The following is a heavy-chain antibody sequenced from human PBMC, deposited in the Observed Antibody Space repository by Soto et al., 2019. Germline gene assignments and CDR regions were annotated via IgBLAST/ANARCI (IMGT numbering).Heavy chain of an antibody. CDR1: GFSLSTSGVG. CDR3: AYLPCSGGSCYWFSFSGMDV. CDR2: IYWDADK. J-gene: IGHJ6*02. Sequence: QITLKESGPTLMKPTQTLTLTCTFSGFSLSTSGVGVAWIRQPPGEALEWLALIYWDADKRYRPSLESRLTSTKYTSKNEVVLTMTNMDSVDTATYYCAYLPCSGGSCYWFSFSGMDVWGQGTTVTVSS. V-gene: IGHV2-5*02. D-gene: IGHD2-15*01.